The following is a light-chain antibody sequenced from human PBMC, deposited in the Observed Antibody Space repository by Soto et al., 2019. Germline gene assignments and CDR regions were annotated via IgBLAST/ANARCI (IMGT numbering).Light chain of an antibody. Sequence: GLTQSPATLSLSPGERATHSCRASQSVGNNLAWYQQKPGQAPGLLIYEASTRATGIPARFSGSGSGTDFTLTISSLEPEDFAVYYCQQHANWPLTFGGRTMVDIK. V-gene: IGKV3-11*01. CDR2: EAS. CDR3: QQHANWPLT. J-gene: IGKJ4*01. CDR1: QSVGNN.